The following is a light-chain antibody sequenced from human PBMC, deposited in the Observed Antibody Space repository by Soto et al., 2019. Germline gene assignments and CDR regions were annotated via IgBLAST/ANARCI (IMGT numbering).Light chain of an antibody. CDR2: ENN. CDR1: SSNIGAGYE. V-gene: IGLV1-40*01. CDR3: QPYDSSLSGYV. J-gene: IGLJ1*01. Sequence: QSVLTQPPSVSEAPGQRVTISCTGSSSNIGAGYEAHWYQQGPGTAPKLLINENNNRPSGVPDRCSGSKSGTSASLAITGLQAKDEAEYDCQPYDSSLSGYVFGTGTKLTVL.